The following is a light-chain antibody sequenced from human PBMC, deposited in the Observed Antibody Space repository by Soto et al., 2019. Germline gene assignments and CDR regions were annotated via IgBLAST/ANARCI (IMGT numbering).Light chain of an antibody. V-gene: IGLV2-23*02. CDR2: EAT. Sequence: QSALTQPASVSGSPGQSITISCTGTSSDIGRYNLVSWYQQHPGKPPKLMIYEATKRPSGVSNRFSGSKSGNTASLTISGLHAEGEADSYCSLYASTNTFMFGGGTKLTVL. J-gene: IGLJ3*02. CDR3: SLYASTNTFM. CDR1: SSDIGRYNL.